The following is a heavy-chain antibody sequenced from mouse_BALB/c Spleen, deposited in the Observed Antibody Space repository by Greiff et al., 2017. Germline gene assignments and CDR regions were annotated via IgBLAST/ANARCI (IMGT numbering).Heavy chain of an antibody. J-gene: IGHJ2*01. D-gene: IGHD2-14*01. CDR1: GFNIKDTY. Sequence: VQLKESGAELVKPGASVKLSCTASGFNIKDTYMHWVKQRPEQGLAWIGRIDPANGNTKYDPKFQGKATITGATSSNTAYLQLSSLTSEDTAVYYCDRGRYGDMDYWGQGTTRTVSS. V-gene: IGHV14-3*02. CDR2: IDPANGNT. CDR3: DRGRYGDMDY.